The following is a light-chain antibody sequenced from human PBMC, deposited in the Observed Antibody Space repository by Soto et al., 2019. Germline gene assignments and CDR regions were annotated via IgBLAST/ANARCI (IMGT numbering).Light chain of an antibody. J-gene: IGKJ4*01. V-gene: IGKV3-20*01. CDR1: QSISVTY. CDR3: QQYGSSPPRVT. Sequence: EIVLTQSPGPLSLSPGERATLSCRARQSISVTYLAWYQQKPGQAPRLLIYGASSRATGIPDRFSGSGSGTDFTLTISRLEPEDFAVYYCQQYGSSPPRVTFGGGTKVDIK. CDR2: GAS.